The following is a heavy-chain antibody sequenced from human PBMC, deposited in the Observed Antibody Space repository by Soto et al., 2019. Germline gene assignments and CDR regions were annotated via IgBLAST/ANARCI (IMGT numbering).Heavy chain of an antibody. D-gene: IGHD3-3*01. CDR3: AGEPLLRFMEPSDY. CDR1: GYPFISYG. V-gene: IGHV1-18*04. J-gene: IGHJ4*02. CDR2: ITAHNGKT. Sequence: ASVKVSCKASGYPFISYGISWVRQAPGQGLEWLGWITAHNGKTNYAPKFHGRVTMTTDTSTTTAYMELRGLRSDDTAVYYCAGEPLLRFMEPSDYWGQGTLVTVSS.